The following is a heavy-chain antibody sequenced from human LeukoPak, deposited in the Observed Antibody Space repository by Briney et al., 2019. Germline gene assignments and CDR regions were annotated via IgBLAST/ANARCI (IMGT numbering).Heavy chain of an antibody. V-gene: IGHV1-18*01. CDR3: ATFSMAGSGSHY. Sequence: ASVKVSCKASGYTFTSYGISWVRQAPGQGLEWMGWISAYNGNTNYAQKFQGRVTMTTDTSTSTAYMELRSLRSDDTAVYYCATFSMAGSGSHYWGQGTLVTVSS. D-gene: IGHD3-22*01. J-gene: IGHJ4*02. CDR1: GYTFTSYG. CDR2: ISAYNGNT.